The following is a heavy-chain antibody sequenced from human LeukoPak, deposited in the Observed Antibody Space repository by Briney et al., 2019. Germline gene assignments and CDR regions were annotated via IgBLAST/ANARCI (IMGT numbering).Heavy chain of an antibody. CDR1: GFTFDDYA. V-gene: IGHV3-9*01. Sequence: GGSLRLSCAASGFTFDDYAMHWVRQAPRKGLEWVSGISWNSGSIGYADSVKGRFTISRDNAKNSLYLQMNSLRAEDTALYYCAKDKRGSGSYSAMAAWGQGTTVTVSS. J-gene: IGHJ6*02. CDR3: AKDKRGSGSYSAMAA. CDR2: ISWNSGSI. D-gene: IGHD3-10*01.